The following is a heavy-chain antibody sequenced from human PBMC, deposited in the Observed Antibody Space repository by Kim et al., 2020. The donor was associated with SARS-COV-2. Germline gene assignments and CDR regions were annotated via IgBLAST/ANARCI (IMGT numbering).Heavy chain of an antibody. D-gene: IGHD4-17*01. CDR1: GGSFSGYY. V-gene: IGHV4-34*01. Sequence: SETLSLTCAVYGGSFSGYYWSWIRQPPGKGLEWIGEINHSGSTNYNPSLKSRVTISVDTSKNQFSLKLSSVTAADTAVYYCASLDVTTVTRGMVRYFDLWGRGTPVTVSS. CDR3: ASLDVTTVTRGMVRYFDL. CDR2: INHSGST. J-gene: IGHJ2*01.